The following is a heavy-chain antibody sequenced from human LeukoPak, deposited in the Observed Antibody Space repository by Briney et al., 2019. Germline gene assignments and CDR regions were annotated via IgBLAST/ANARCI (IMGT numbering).Heavy chain of an antibody. Sequence: PGGSLRLSCAASGFTFSSYSMNWVRQAPGKGLEWVSSISSSSSYIYYADSVKGRFTISRDNSKNTLYLQMNSLRAEDTAVYYCAKDRNDDILTSYNWLDPWGQGTLVTVSS. D-gene: IGHD3-9*01. J-gene: IGHJ5*02. CDR1: GFTFSSYS. CDR3: AKDRNDDILTSYNWLDP. CDR2: ISSSSSYI. V-gene: IGHV3-21*04.